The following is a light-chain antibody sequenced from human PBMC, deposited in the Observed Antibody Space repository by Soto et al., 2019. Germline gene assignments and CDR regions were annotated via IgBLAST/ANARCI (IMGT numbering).Light chain of an antibody. CDR2: GAS. CDR1: QSVDNN. Sequence: DIVMTQSPVTLSASPGESATLSCRASQSVDNNVAWYQQKPGQAPRLLIYGASSRATGIPDRFSGSGSGTDFTLTISRLEPEDFAVYYCQQYGSSPWTFGQGTKVDI. V-gene: IGKV3-20*01. J-gene: IGKJ1*01. CDR3: QQYGSSPWT.